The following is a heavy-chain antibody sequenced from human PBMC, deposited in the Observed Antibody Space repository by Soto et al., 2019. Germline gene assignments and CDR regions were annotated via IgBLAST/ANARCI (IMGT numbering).Heavy chain of an antibody. Sequence: GESLKICCKGSGYSFTNYWVAWVRQMPGKGLEWMGVFYPGDSDTRYSPSFQGQVTISGDKSISTAYLQWSGLQASDTAIYYCARGSGSYAAGFDYWGPGTLVTVSS. CDR3: ARGSGSYAAGFDY. V-gene: IGHV5-51*01. J-gene: IGHJ4*02. CDR1: GYSFTNYW. CDR2: FYPGDSDT. D-gene: IGHD1-26*01.